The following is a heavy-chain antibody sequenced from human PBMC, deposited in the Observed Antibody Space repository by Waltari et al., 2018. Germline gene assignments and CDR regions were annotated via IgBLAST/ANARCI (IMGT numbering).Heavy chain of an antibody. Sequence: EVQLVESGGLVVQPGGSLRLSCAASGFTFDDFSIHWVRQAPGKGLGWVGLIGSDGYRTYYADSVKGRFTSSRDNRKKSLYLQLNSVTTEDTALYYCTKEKRGSNWSVFDYWGLGTLVTVSS. V-gene: IGHV3-43*01. J-gene: IGHJ4*02. CDR1: GFTFDDFS. D-gene: IGHD6-13*01. CDR2: IGSDGYRT. CDR3: TKEKRGSNWSVFDY.